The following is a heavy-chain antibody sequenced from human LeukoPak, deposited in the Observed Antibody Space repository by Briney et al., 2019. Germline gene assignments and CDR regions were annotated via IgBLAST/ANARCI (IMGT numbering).Heavy chain of an antibody. CDR3: ARHKGRSIFGVVTDPDAFDI. D-gene: IGHD3-3*01. CDR2: IYYSGST. J-gene: IGHJ3*02. CDR1: GGSISSYY. Sequence: PSETLSLTCTVSGGSISSYYWTWLRQPPGKGLEWIAYIYYSGSTNYNPSLKSRVTISVDTSKNQFSLKLSSVTAADTAVYYCARHKGRSIFGVVTDPDAFDIWGQGTMVTVSS. V-gene: IGHV4-59*08.